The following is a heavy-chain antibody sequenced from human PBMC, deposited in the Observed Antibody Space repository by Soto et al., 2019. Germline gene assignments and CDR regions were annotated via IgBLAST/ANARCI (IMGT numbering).Heavy chain of an antibody. J-gene: IGHJ4*02. V-gene: IGHV1-18*01. D-gene: IGHD6-13*01. CDR3: ARVGVGLAAPRVWPY. Sequence: VKVSCKASGYTFTSYGISWVRQAPGQGLEWMAWINPYNGNTKYAEKFLGRVTVTTDTSTATAYMEVRSLTSDDTAVFYCARVGVGLAAPRVWPYWGQGTPVTVSS. CDR1: GYTFTSYG. CDR2: INPYNGNT.